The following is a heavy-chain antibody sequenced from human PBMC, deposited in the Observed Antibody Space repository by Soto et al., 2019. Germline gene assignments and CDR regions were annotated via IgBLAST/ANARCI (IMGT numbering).Heavy chain of an antibody. CDR1: GYTFTSYG. J-gene: IGHJ5*02. Sequence: QVQLVQSGAEVKKPGASVKVSCKASGYTFTSYGISWVRQAPGQGLEWMGWISAYNGNTNYAQKLQGRDTMTTDTSTRPASMELRSLRSDDTAVYYCARDFLAVARPAGANWFDPWGQGTLVTVSS. CDR3: ARDFLAVARPAGANWFDP. V-gene: IGHV1-18*04. CDR2: ISAYNGNT. D-gene: IGHD6-19*01.